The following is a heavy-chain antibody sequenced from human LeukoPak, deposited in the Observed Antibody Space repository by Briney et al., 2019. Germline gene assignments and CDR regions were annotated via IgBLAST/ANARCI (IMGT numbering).Heavy chain of an antibody. CDR2: ISYDGSNK. Sequence: GGSLRLSCAASGFTFSSYAMHWVRQAPGKGLEWVAVISYDGSNKYYADSVKGRFTISRDNSKNTLYLQMNSLSAEDTAVYYCAKDRTTSSRIFDYWGQGTLVTVSS. CDR3: AKDRTTSSRIFDY. CDR1: GFTFSSYA. J-gene: IGHJ4*02. V-gene: IGHV3-30*04. D-gene: IGHD1-1*01.